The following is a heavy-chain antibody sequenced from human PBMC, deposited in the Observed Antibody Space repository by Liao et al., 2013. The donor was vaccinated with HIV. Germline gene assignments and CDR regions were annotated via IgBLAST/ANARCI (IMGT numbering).Heavy chain of an antibody. J-gene: IGHJ4*02. CDR3: ARDDQYYHGSGTYRGYYFDY. CDR1: GGSVSSGDYY. CDR2: IYYTGTT. V-gene: IGHV4-31*03. D-gene: IGHD3-10*01. Sequence: QVRLQESGPGVVEPSQTLSLRCNVSGGSVSSGDYYWTWIRQYPGRGLEWIGYIYYTGTTYYTSSLRSRVTMSVDTSKNHFSLKVTSVTAADTAVYYCARDDQYYHGSGTYRGYYFDYWAEGTRGHRLL.